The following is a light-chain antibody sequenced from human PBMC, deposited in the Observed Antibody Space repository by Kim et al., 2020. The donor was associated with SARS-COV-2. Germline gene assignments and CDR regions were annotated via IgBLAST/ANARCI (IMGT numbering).Light chain of an antibody. V-gene: IGKV3-11*01. CDR3: QQRDDWPLT. CDR1: QTVNNQ. CDR2: DSS. J-gene: IGKJ4*01. Sequence: LSPGERATLSCRAIQTVNNQLAWYQLKPGQAPRLLIYDSSNRATGIPGRFSGSGSATDFTLTISSLEPEDFAVYYCQQRDDWPLTFGGGTKVDIK.